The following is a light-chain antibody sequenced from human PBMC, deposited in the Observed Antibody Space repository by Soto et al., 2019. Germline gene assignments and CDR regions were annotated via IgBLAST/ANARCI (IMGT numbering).Light chain of an antibody. Sequence: QSALTQFASVSGSPGQSITISCTGTSSDVGGYNYVSWYQQHPGKAPKLIIYDVSNRPSGVSTRFSGSKSGNTASLTISGLQAEDEADYSCSSYTSTNSWVFGGGTQLTVL. CDR1: SSDVGGYNY. CDR2: DVS. J-gene: IGLJ3*02. V-gene: IGLV2-14*01. CDR3: SSYTSTNSWV.